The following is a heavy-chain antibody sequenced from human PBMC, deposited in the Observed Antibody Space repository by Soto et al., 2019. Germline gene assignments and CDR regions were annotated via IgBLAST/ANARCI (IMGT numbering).Heavy chain of an antibody. CDR3: ASTFPGSGSTPNAFDI. D-gene: IGHD5-12*01. Sequence: GASVKVSCKASGYTFTRYGITWVRQAPGQGLEWMGRISTYNGNTNYAQKLQGGVTMTADTSTTAAYMELRSLTSDDTAVYYCASTFPGSGSTPNAFDICGQGTMVTVSS. CDR2: ISTYNGNT. J-gene: IGHJ3*02. CDR1: GYTFTRYG. V-gene: IGHV1-18*01.